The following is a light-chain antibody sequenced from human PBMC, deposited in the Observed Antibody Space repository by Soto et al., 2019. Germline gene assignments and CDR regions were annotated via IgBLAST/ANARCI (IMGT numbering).Light chain of an antibody. V-gene: IGLV2-14*03. CDR1: SSDVGAYNY. CDR2: DVS. CDR3: SSYTSSNTYV. Sequence: ALTQPASVSGSPGQSISISCTGTSSDVGAYNYVSWYQQHPGKAPKLMIYDVSNRPSGVSSRFSGSKSGNTASLTISGLQAEDEADYYCSSYTSSNTYVFGTGTKVTVL. J-gene: IGLJ1*01.